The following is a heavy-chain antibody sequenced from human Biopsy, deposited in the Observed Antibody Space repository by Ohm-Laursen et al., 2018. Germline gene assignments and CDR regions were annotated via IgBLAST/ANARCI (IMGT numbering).Heavy chain of an antibody. CDR1: GYTFTSYD. D-gene: IGHD1-7*01. CDR2: LNPVSGNS. V-gene: IGHV1-8*01. J-gene: IGHJ5*02. CDR3: GRAVRNQLLTDL. Sequence: GASVKVSCKASGYTFTSYDITWVQQASGQGPEWIGWLNPVSGNSNFGQKFRGRVTVTSDTSISTAYMELSGLTSDDTATYYCGRAVRNQLLTDLWGQGTLVTVTS.